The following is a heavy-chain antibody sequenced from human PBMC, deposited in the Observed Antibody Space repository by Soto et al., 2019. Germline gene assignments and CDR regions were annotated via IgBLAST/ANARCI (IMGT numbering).Heavy chain of an antibody. CDR1: GLTVSSNY. Sequence: PGGSLRLSCAASGLTVSSNYMSWVRQAPGKGLEWVSVIYSGGSTYYADSVKGRFTISRDNSKNTLYLQMNSLRAEDTAVYYCARGYSSSWYGDYYYGMDVWGQGTTVTVSS. CDR3: ARGYSSSWYGDYYYGMDV. V-gene: IGHV3-53*01. J-gene: IGHJ6*02. CDR2: IYSGGST. D-gene: IGHD6-13*01.